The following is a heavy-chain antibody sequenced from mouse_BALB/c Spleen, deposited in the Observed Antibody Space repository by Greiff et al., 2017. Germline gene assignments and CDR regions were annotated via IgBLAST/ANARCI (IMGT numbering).Heavy chain of an antibody. D-gene: IGHD4-1*01. CDR1: GYSITSDYA. Sequence: EVHLVESGPGLVKPSQSLSLTCTVTGYSITSDYAWNWIRQFPGNKLEWMGYISYSGSTSYNPSLKSRISITRDTSKNQFFLQLNSVTTEDTATYYCAKLGRLPYFDYWGQGTTLTVSS. J-gene: IGHJ2*01. CDR2: ISYSGST. CDR3: AKLGRLPYFDY. V-gene: IGHV3-2*02.